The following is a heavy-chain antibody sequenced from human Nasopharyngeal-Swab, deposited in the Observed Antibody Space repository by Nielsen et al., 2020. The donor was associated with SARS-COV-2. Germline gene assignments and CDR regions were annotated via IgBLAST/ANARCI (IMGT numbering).Heavy chain of an antibody. CDR2: FSYSVIT. CDR1: GDSISRYY. D-gene: IGHD1-26*01. CDR3: AREVVGGLVDS. Sequence: SETLSLTCTVSGDSISRYYWGWIRQPPGKGLEWIGDFSYSVITHYNASLKSRVTISLDTSKNQFSLKLSSVTAADTGVYHCAREVVGGLVDSWGQGILVTVSS. V-gene: IGHV4-59*12. J-gene: IGHJ4*02.